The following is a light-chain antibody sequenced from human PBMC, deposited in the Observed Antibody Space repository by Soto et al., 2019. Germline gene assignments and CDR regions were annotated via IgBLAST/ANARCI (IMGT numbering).Light chain of an antibody. V-gene: IGLV1-44*01. CDR1: SANIGGNA. J-gene: IGLJ1*01. CDR2: SNN. Sequence: QSVLTQPPSASGTRGQRVTISCSGSSANIGGNAVNWYQQLPGTAPKVLIYSNNQRPSGVPDRFSGSKSGTSASLAISGLQYEDEADYYCAAWDDSLNGYVFGTGTKVTVL. CDR3: AAWDDSLNGYV.